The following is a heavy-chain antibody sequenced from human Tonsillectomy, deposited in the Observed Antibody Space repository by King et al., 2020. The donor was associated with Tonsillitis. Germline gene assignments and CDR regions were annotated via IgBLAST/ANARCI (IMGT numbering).Heavy chain of an antibody. V-gene: IGHV4-4*07. D-gene: IGHD2-21*01. CDR2: IYSSGTT. CDR3: ATDPPIED. J-gene: IGHJ4*02. Sequence: HVQLRESGPGLVKSSETLSLTCSVSGASISSNYWSWFRRPAGKGLEWIGRIYSSGTTNYNPSLKSRVFMSGDTSKNQFSLRLSSVTAADTAMYYCATDPPIEDWGQGTLVTVSS. CDR1: GASISSNY.